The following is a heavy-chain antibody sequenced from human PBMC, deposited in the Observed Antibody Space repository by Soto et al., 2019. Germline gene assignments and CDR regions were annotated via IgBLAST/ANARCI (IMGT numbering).Heavy chain of an antibody. CDR2: INAGNGNT. V-gene: IGHV1-3*01. CDR3: ARGEPHYDYIWGSYRPPDY. D-gene: IGHD3-16*02. J-gene: IGHJ4*02. CDR1: GYTFTSYA. Sequence: VSVKVSCKASGYTFTSYARRWVRQAPGQRLEWMGWINAGNGNTKYSQKFQGRVTITRDTSASTAYMELSSLRSEDTAVYYCARGEPHYDYIWGSYRPPDYWGQGTLVTVSS.